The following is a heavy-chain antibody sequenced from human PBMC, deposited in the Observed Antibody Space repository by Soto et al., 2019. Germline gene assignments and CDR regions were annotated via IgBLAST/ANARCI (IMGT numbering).Heavy chain of an antibody. J-gene: IGHJ5*02. CDR3: ARDLGRSGYYRGTLFDP. D-gene: IGHD3-3*01. CDR1: GGSISSYY. Sequence: PSETLSLTCTVSGGSISSYYWSWIRQPAGKGLEWIGRIYTSGSTNYNPSLKSRVTMSVDTSKNQFSLKLSSVTAADTAVYYCARDLGRSGYYRGTLFDPWGQGTLVTVSS. CDR2: IYTSGST. V-gene: IGHV4-4*07.